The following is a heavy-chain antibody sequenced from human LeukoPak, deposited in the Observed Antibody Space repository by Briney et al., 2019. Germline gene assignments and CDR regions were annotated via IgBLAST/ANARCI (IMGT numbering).Heavy chain of an antibody. D-gene: IGHD5-24*01. CDR2: ISSSST. Sequence: GGSLRLSCAASGFTFSSYSMNWVRQAPGKGLEWVSSISSSSTYADSVKGRFTISRDSAKNSLYLQMNSLRVEDTAVYYCARDYGYEIDYWGQGTLVSVSS. V-gene: IGHV3-21*01. J-gene: IGHJ4*02. CDR1: GFTFSSYS. CDR3: ARDYGYEIDY.